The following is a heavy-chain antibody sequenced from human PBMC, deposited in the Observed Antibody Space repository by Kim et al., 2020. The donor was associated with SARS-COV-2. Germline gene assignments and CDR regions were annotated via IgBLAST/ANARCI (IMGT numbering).Heavy chain of an antibody. J-gene: IGHJ4*02. Sequence: YAEAVKGRFTVSRDDGKNSVFLQMNGLRDEDTALYYCARRMALSAMDYWGQGTLVTVSS. CDR3: ARRMALSAMDY. D-gene: IGHD2-8*01. V-gene: IGHV3-48*02.